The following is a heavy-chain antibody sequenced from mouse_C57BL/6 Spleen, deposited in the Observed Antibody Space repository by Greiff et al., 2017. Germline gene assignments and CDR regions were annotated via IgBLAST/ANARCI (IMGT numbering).Heavy chain of an antibody. D-gene: IGHD4-1*01. V-gene: IGHV1-69*01. CDR2: IDPSDSYT. Sequence: QVQLQQPGAELVMPGASVKLSCKASGYTFTSYWMHWVKQRPGQGLEWIGEIDPSDSYTNYNQKFKGKSTLTVDKSSSTAYMQLSILTSEDSAVYDCARAANWEPFFAYWGQGTLVTGSA. CDR1: GYTFTSYW. CDR3: ARAANWEPFFAY. J-gene: IGHJ3*01.